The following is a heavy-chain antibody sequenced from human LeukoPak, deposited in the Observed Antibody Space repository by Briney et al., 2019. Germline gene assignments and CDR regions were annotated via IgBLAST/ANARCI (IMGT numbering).Heavy chain of an antibody. J-gene: IGHJ4*02. D-gene: IGHD2/OR15-2a*01. Sequence: PSETLSLTCTVSGGSISSSLYYWGWIRQPPGKGREWIGCIFYSGTTNYNPSLQSRVTISVDTSKSQFSLHLSSVTAADTALYYCARIIVVTSTDYFDSWGQGTLVTVSS. CDR1: GGSISSSLYY. V-gene: IGHV4-39*01. CDR3: ARIIVVTSTDYFDS. CDR2: IFYSGTT.